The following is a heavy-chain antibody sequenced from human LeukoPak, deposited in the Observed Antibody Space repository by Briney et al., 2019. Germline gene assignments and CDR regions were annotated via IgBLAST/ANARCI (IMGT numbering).Heavy chain of an antibody. CDR2: ISGRGDST. V-gene: IGHV3-23*01. Sequence: GGSLRLSCAASGFTFSNYAMSWVRQAPGKGLEWVSGISGRGDSTYYADSVKGRFTVSRDNSQNTLYLQMNSLRAEDTALYYCAKGIAAAGNWFDPWGQGTLVTVSS. CDR3: AKGIAAAGNWFDP. D-gene: IGHD6-13*01. CDR1: GFTFSNYA. J-gene: IGHJ5*02.